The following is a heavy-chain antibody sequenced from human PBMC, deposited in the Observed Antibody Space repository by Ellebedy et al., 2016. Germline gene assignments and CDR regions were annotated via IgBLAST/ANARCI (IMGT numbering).Heavy chain of an antibody. CDR3: AKAPAAGILADV. J-gene: IGHJ6*04. CDR1: GFTFSSYS. D-gene: IGHD6-25*01. CDR2: ISSSSSYI. Sequence: GESLKISXAASGFTFSSYSMNWVRQAPGKGLEWVSSISSSSSYIYYADSVKGRFTISRDNAKNSLYLQMNSLRAEDTAVYYCAKAPAAGILADVWGKGTTVTVSS. V-gene: IGHV3-21*01.